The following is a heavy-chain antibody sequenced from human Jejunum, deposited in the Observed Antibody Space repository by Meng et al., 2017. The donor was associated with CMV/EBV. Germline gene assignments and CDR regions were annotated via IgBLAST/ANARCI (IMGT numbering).Heavy chain of an antibody. CDR3: ARDGRFLDWLLVDPQFFGLDV. J-gene: IGHJ6*02. V-gene: IGHV1-18*01. D-gene: IGHD3/OR15-3a*01. CDR1: G. Sequence: GIRWVRQAPGRGLEWMGWISAKNGKINYAQKFQGRVTMTTDSPTNTTYMELRGLRSDDTAAYYCARDGRFLDWLLVDPQFFGLDVWGQGTTVTVSS. CDR2: ISAKNGKI.